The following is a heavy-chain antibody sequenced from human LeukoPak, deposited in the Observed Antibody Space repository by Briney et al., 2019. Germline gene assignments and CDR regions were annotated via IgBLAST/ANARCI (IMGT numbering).Heavy chain of an antibody. CDR3: AKLRGSYTVRGAFDI. CDR1: GFTFSSYG. V-gene: IGHV3-30*02. D-gene: IGHD1-26*01. CDR2: IRYDGSNK. Sequence: PGGSLRLSCAASGFTFSSYGMHWVRQAPGKGLEWVAFIRYDGSNKYYADSVKGRFTISRDNSKNTLYLQMNSLRAEDTAVYYCAKLRGSYTVRGAFDIWGQGTMVTVSS. J-gene: IGHJ3*02.